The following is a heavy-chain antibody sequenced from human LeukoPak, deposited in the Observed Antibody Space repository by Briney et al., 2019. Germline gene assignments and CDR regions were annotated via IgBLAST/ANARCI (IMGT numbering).Heavy chain of an antibody. Sequence: GASVKVSCKASGYTFTSYGISWVRQAPGQGLEWMGWISAYNGNTNYAQKLQGRVTMTTDTSTSTAYMELRSLRSVDTAVYYCAREGAQWLVGGYYYYGMDVWGQGTTVTVSS. CDR3: AREGAQWLVGGYYYYGMDV. V-gene: IGHV1-18*01. CDR2: ISAYNGNT. J-gene: IGHJ6*02. CDR1: GYTFTSYG. D-gene: IGHD6-19*01.